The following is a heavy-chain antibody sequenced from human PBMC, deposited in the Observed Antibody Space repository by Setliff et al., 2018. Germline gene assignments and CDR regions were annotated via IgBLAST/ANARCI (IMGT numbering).Heavy chain of an antibody. CDR3: ATSDWYAAFDF. Sequence: LRLSCAASGFTFTNYWINWVRQAPGKGLEWVANIKQDESEKHYVGSVKGRFTISRDNARNSVYLQMNSLRAEDAAVYYCATSDWYAAFDFWGQGTLVTVSS. CDR1: GFTFTNYW. D-gene: IGHD6-19*01. J-gene: IGHJ4*02. CDR2: IKQDESEK. V-gene: IGHV3-7*01.